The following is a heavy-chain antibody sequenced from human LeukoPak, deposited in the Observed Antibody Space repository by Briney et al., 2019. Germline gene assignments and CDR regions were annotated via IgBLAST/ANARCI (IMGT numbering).Heavy chain of an antibody. CDR2: ISDSGGST. J-gene: IGHJ5*02. CDR1: GITLSNYG. CDR3: AKDWQWLVS. V-gene: IGHV3-23*01. D-gene: IGHD6-19*01. Sequence: SGGSLRLSCAVSGITLSNYGMSWVRQAPGKGLEWVAGISDSGGSTNYADSVKGRFTISRDNSKNTLYVQINSLRAEDTAVYYCAKDWQWLVSWGQGTLVTVSS.